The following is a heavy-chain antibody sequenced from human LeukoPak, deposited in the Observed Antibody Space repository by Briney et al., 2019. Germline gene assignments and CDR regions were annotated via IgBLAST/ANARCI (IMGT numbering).Heavy chain of an antibody. J-gene: IGHJ4*02. CDR1: GFNFSSYA. V-gene: IGHV3-23*01. D-gene: IGHD5-18*01. CDR2: ISGSGGST. Sequence: GGSLRLSCAASGFNFSSYAMSWVRQAPGKGLELVSAISGSGGSTYYADSVKGRFTISRDNSKNTLYLQMNSLRAEDTAVYYCAKSLIQLEDYWGQGTLVTVSS. CDR3: AKSLIQLEDY.